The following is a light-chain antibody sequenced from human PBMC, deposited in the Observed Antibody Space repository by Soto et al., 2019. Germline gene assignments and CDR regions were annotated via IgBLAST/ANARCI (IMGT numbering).Light chain of an antibody. CDR1: QSISSW. Sequence: DIQMTQSPSTLSAFVGDRVTITCRASQSISSWLAWYQQKPGKAPKLLIYDASSLESGVPSRFSGSESGTEFTLTISSVQPDDVATYYCQQYNSYPYTFGQGTRLEIE. V-gene: IGKV1-5*01. CDR2: DAS. J-gene: IGKJ2*01. CDR3: QQYNSYPYT.